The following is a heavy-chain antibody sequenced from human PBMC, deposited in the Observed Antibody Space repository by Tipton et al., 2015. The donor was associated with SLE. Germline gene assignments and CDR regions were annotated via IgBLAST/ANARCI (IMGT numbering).Heavy chain of an antibody. CDR1: GGSFSGYY. CDR3: ARDPSGSLGAFDI. V-gene: IGHV4-34*01. Sequence: TLSLTCAVYGGSFSGYYWSWIRQPPGKGLEWIGEINHSGSTNYNPSLKSRVTISVDTSKNQFSLKLSSVTAADTAVYYCARDPSGSLGAFDIWGQGTMVTVSS. CDR2: INHSGST. J-gene: IGHJ3*02. D-gene: IGHD1-26*01.